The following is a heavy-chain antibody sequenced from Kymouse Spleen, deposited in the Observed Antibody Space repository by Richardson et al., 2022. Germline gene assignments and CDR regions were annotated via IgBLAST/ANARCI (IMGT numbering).Heavy chain of an antibody. V-gene: IGHV3-30*18. CDR1: GFTFSSYG. Sequence: QVQLVESGGGVVQPGRSLRLSCAASGFTFSSYGMHWVRQAPGKGLEWVAVISYDGSNKYYADSVKGRFTISRDNSKNTLYLQMNSLRAEDTAVYYCAKDPENWNFYFDYWGQGTLVTVSS. CDR2: ISYDGSNK. CDR3: AKDPENWNFYFDY. D-gene: IGHD1-7*01. J-gene: IGHJ4*02.